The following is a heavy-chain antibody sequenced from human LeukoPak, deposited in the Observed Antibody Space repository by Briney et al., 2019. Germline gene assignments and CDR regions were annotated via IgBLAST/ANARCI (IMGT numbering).Heavy chain of an antibody. CDR2: IKQDGSEK. J-gene: IGHJ3*02. CDR3: AREDNLDGASDI. V-gene: IGHV3-7*01. Sequence: PGGSLRLSCAASGFTFGSYWMTWVRQAPGKGLEWVANIKQDGSEKYFVDSVKGRFTISRDNAKKSVYLQMDGLRAEDTAVYYCAREDNLDGASDIWGQGTMVIVSS. D-gene: IGHD1-1*01. CDR1: GFTFGSYW.